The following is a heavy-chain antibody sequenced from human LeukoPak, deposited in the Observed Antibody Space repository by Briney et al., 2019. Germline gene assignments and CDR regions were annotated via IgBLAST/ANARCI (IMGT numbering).Heavy chain of an antibody. J-gene: IGHJ1*01. CDR2: ISYDGSNK. CDR3: AKDHSSSTGYFQH. V-gene: IGHV3-30*18. CDR1: GFTFSSDG. Sequence: GGSLRLSCAASGFTFSSDGMHWVRQAPGKGLEWVAVISYDGSNKYYADSVKGRFTISRDNSKSTLYLQMNSMRAEDTAVYYCAKDHSSSTGYFQHWGQGTLVTVSS. D-gene: IGHD6-13*01.